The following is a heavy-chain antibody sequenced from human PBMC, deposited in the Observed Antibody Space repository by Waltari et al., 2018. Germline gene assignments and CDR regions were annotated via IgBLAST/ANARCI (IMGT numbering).Heavy chain of an antibody. Sequence: WRGVCQSPGNGLGWIGQSHGSGRISHSPARGRRVCVSGDTSKSQVALKRASATAADTAVYFCARDRGRGLYLDSWGEGILVTVSP. D-gene: IGHD5-12*01. V-gene: IGHV4-4*01. CDR3: ARDRGRGLYLDS. J-gene: IGHJ4*02. CDR2: SHGSGRI.